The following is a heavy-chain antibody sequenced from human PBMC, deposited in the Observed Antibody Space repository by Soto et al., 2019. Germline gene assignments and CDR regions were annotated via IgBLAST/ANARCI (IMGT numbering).Heavy chain of an antibody. D-gene: IGHD3-10*01. J-gene: IGHJ4*02. CDR2: INPNSGGT. CDR3: ARVEEGSGSPLAY. CDR1: GYTLTGYY. Sequence: ASVKVSCKASGYTLTGYYMHWVRQAPGQGLEWMGWINPNSGGTNYAQKFQGRVTITADKSTSTAYMELSSLRSEDTAEYYCARVEEGSGSPLAYWGQGTLVTVSS. V-gene: IGHV1-2*02.